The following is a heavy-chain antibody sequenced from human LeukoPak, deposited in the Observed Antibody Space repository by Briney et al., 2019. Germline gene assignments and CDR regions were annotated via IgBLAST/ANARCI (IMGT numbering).Heavy chain of an antibody. CDR3: ARAPSRLRGSSRAFDI. CDR2: INHSGST. Sequence: SETLSLTCAVYGGSFSGYYWSWIRQPPGKGLEWMGEINHSGSTNYNPSLKSRVTISVDTSKNQFSLKLSSVTAADTAVYYCARAPSRLRGSSRAFDIWGQGTMVTVSS. V-gene: IGHV4-34*01. CDR1: GGSFSGYY. J-gene: IGHJ3*02. D-gene: IGHD1-26*01.